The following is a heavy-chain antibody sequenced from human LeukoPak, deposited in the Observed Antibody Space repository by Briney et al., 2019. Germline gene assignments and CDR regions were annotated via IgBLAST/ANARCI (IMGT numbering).Heavy chain of an antibody. J-gene: IGHJ3*02. CDR1: GGSISSYY. V-gene: IGHV4-4*07. CDR3: ARDKGSGWSPDAFDI. D-gene: IGHD6-19*01. CDR2: IYTSGST. Sequence: PSETLSLTCTVSGGSISSYYWSWLRQPAGKGLEWIGRIYTSGSTNYNPSLKSRVTMSVDTSKNQFSLKLSSVTAADTAVYYCARDKGSGWSPDAFDIWGQGTMVTVSS.